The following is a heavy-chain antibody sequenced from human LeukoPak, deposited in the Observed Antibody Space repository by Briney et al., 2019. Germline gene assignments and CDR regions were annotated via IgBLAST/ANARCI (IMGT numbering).Heavy chain of an antibody. CDR3: ARGKAVAGTYYYYYYGMDV. CDR2: IIPILGIA. Sequence: ASVKVSCKASGGTFSSYAISWVRQAPGQGLEWMGRIIPILGIANYAQKFQGRVTITADKSTSTAYMELSSLRSEDTAVYYCARGKAVAGTYYYYYYGMDVWGQGTTVTVSS. J-gene: IGHJ6*02. CDR1: GGTFSSYA. V-gene: IGHV1-69*04. D-gene: IGHD6-19*01.